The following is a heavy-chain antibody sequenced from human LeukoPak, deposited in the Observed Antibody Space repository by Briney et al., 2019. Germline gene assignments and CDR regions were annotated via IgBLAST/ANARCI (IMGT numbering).Heavy chain of an antibody. Sequence: GGSLRLSCAASGFTFRDYSMNWVRQAPGKGPECVSYISPTSSNIFYVDSVKGRFTISRDNAKNSLYPQMNSLRAEDTAVYYCARDVRYGDYAGWFDPWGQGTLVTVSS. D-gene: IGHD4-17*01. CDR1: GFTFRDYS. CDR2: ISPTSSNI. CDR3: ARDVRYGDYAGWFDP. V-gene: IGHV3-48*04. J-gene: IGHJ5*02.